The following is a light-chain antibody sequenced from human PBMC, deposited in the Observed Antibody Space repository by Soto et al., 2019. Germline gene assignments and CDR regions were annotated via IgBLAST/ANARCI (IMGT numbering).Light chain of an antibody. CDR2: SAS. CDR1: QSIRSN. CDR3: QHYFGRPLT. Sequence: ETILTQSPAILSVSPGERATLSCRASQSIRSNLAWYQQIPGQAPRLLVYSASTRATGIPARFSGSGSGTDFTLSIPSLLSEDFAGYYCQHYFGRPLTFGGGTKVDI. J-gene: IGKJ4*01. V-gene: IGKV3-15*01.